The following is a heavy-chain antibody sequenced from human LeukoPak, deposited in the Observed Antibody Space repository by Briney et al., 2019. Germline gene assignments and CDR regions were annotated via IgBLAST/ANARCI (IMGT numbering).Heavy chain of an antibody. J-gene: IGHJ6*03. CDR1: GFTFSSHD. D-gene: IGHD1-26*01. V-gene: IGHV3-33*05. Sequence: GGSLRLSCAASGFTFSSHDMHWVRQAPGKGLEWVAIISYDGGKKDYADSVKGRFTISRDNSKNTLYLQMNSLTAEDTAVYYCARDPYSGAYGNTYYYYMDVWGKGTTVTISS. CDR3: ARDPYSGAYGNTYYYYMDV. CDR2: ISYDGGKK.